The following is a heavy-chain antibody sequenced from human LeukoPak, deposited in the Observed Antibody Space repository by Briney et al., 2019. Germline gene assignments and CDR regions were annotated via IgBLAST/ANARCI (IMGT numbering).Heavy chain of an antibody. D-gene: IGHD1-26*01. J-gene: IGHJ4*02. Sequence: PGGSLRLSRAASGFTFNTYSMNWVRQAPGKGLEWVSYISSSGRAILYADSVKGRFTVSRDNAKNSLYLQMNNLRAEDTAVYYCAREIPSGSYAPDYWGQGTLVTVSS. CDR1: GFTFNTYS. V-gene: IGHV3-48*04. CDR2: ISSSGRAI. CDR3: AREIPSGSYAPDY.